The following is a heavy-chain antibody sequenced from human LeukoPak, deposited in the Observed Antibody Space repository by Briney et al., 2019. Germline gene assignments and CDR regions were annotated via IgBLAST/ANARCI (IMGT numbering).Heavy chain of an antibody. CDR1: GFTFSSYE. D-gene: IGHD3-22*01. Sequence: GGSLRLSCAASGFTFSSYEMNWVRQAPGKGLEWVSYIDSGGSIIYYADSVKGRFTISRDNAKNSLYMQMNSLRAEDTAVYYCARTVTTYYYDGSGYYDYWGQGTLVTVSS. CDR3: ARTVTTYYYDGSGYYDY. J-gene: IGHJ4*02. CDR2: IDSGGSII. V-gene: IGHV3-48*03.